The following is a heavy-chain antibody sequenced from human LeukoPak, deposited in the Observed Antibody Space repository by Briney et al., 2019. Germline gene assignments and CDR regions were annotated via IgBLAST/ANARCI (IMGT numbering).Heavy chain of an antibody. CDR2: IYYSGST. J-gene: IGHJ3*02. D-gene: IGHD2-15*01. CDR3: ARAGYCSGGSCYDAFDI. V-gene: IGHV4-31*03. Sequence: PSQTLFLTCTVSGGSISSGGYYWSWIRQHPGKGLEWIGYIYYSGSTYYNPSLKSRVTISVDTSKNQFSLKLSSVTAADTAVYYCARAGYCSGGSCYDAFDIWGQGTMVTVSS. CDR1: GGSISSGGYY.